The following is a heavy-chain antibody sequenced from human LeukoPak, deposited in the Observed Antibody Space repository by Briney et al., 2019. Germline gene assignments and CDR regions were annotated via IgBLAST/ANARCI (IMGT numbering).Heavy chain of an antibody. CDR2: ISDSGGST. D-gene: IGHD3-22*01. J-gene: IGHJ4*02. V-gene: IGHV3-23*01. CDR3: AKRADGYDSSGYPVDY. Sequence: GGSLRLSCAASGFTFSSYAMSWVRQAPGKGLEWVSAISDSGGSTYYADSVKGRFTISRDNSKNTLYLQINSLRAEDTAVYYCAKRADGYDSSGYPVDYWGQGTLVTVSS. CDR1: GFTFSSYA.